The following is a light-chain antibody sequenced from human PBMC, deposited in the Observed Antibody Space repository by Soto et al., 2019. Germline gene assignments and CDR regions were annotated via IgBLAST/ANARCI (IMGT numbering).Light chain of an antibody. CDR2: DAS. CDR3: QQRSNWPPT. CDR1: QSVSSY. V-gene: IGKV3-11*01. Sequence: IVLTQSPATLSLSPGARATLSCRASQSVSSYLAWYQQKPGQAPRLLIYDASTRATGIPARFSGSGSGTDFTLTITSLEPEDFAVYYCQQRSNWPPTFGQGTKVDI. J-gene: IGKJ1*01.